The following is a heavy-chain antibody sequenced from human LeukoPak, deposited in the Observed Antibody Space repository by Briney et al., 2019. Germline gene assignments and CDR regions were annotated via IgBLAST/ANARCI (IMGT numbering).Heavy chain of an antibody. CDR1: GGSISPYY. J-gene: IGHJ4*02. D-gene: IGHD3-10*02. Sequence: SETLSLTCTVSGGSISPYYWSWIRQPPGKGLEWLGYIYYRGNTDYNPSLKSRVAISVDTSKNQFSPKLSSVTAADTAVYYCARSTGSTMFIDYWGQGTLVTVSS. CDR2: IYYRGNT. V-gene: IGHV4-59*01. CDR3: ARSTGSTMFIDY.